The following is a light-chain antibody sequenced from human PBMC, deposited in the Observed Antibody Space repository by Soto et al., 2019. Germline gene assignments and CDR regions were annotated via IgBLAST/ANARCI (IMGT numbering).Light chain of an antibody. J-gene: IGKJ3*01. Sequence: DIQMTQSPSSLSACVGDRGSITCQASQDIRYCLNWFQKKQGKAPKVLIYDPSPLQTGVPSRFSGSGSGTHFSLPISSLQPEDFATYYCQQSYSTPITFGPGTKVDI. CDR3: QQSYSTPIT. CDR1: QDIRYC. CDR2: DPS. V-gene: IGKV1-33*01.